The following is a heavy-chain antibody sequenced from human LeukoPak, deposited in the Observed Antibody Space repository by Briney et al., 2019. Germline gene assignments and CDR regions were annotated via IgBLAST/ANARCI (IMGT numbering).Heavy chain of an antibody. J-gene: IGHJ4*02. D-gene: IGHD2-15*01. CDR2: ISGSGGIS. CDR1: GFTFSSYA. V-gene: IGHV3-23*01. Sequence: QSGGSLRLSCAASGFTFSSYAMHWVRQAPGKGLEWVSAISGSGGISYYADSVKGRFTISRDNSKYTLYLQMNSLRAEDTAVYYCAKAGSGTWRWFDYWGQGTLVTVSS. CDR3: AKAGSGTWRWFDY.